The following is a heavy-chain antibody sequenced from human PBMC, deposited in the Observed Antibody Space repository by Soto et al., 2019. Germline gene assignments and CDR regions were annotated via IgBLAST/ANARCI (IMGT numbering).Heavy chain of an antibody. CDR1: RGSITSGGYS. J-gene: IGHJ4*02. CDR2: MYHSGST. Sequence: TLSLTCAVSRGSITSGGYSWSWIRQPPGKGXEWIGXMYHSGSTYYXXSLQSRVXXSIDRSKNKFSLKMSSVTAADTAVYYCDRVPDYWGQGILVTVSS. V-gene: IGHV4-30-2*01. D-gene: IGHD2-2*01. CDR3: DRVPDY.